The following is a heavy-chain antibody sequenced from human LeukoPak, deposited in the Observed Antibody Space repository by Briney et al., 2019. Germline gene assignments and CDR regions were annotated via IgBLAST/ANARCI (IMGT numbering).Heavy chain of an antibody. CDR1: GGSISSGGYS. Sequence: PSQTLSLTCAVSGGSISSGGYSWSWIRQPPGKGLEWIGYIYHSGSTYYNPSLKSRVTIPVDRSKNQFSLKLSSVTAADTAVYYCARLVAATGNFDYWGQGTLVTVSS. D-gene: IGHD6-13*01. J-gene: IGHJ4*02. V-gene: IGHV4-30-2*01. CDR3: ARLVAATGNFDY. CDR2: IYHSGST.